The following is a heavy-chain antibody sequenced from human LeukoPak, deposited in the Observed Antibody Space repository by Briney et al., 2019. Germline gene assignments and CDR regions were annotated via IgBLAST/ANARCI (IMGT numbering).Heavy chain of an antibody. CDR3: AREEGSYYYDSSSLY. CDR2: ISSSSSYI. CDR1: GFTFSSYS. V-gene: IGHV3-21*01. Sequence: GGSLRLSCAASGFTFSSYSMNWVRQAPGKGLEWVSSISSSSSYIYYADSVKGRFTISRDNAKNSLYLQMNSLRAEDTAVYYCAREEGSYYYDSSSLYWGQGTLVTVSS. D-gene: IGHD3-22*01. J-gene: IGHJ4*02.